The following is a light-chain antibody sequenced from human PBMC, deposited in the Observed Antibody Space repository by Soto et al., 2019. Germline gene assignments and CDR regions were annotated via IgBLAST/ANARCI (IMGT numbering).Light chain of an antibody. CDR1: QSISSY. CDR3: QQGYSISWT. J-gene: IGKJ1*01. Sequence: IQMTHSPSSLSASVGDRVTVTFRASQSISSYLNWYQQRPGKAPKVLIYGASTLQSGVPSRFSGSGSGTEFTLTISSLQPEDFATYYCQQGYSISWTFGQGTKVDIK. CDR2: GAS. V-gene: IGKV1-39*01.